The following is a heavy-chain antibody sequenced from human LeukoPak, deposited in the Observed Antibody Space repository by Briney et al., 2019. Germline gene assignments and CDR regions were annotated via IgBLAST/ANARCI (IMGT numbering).Heavy chain of an antibody. V-gene: IGHV4-34*01. CDR1: GGSFSGYY. D-gene: IGHD3-10*01. CDR2: INHSGST. J-gene: IGHJ4*02. CDR3: ARASMVRGVIVY. Sequence: SETLYLTCAVSGGSFSGYYWSWIRQPPGKGLEWIGEINHSGSTNYNPSLKSRVTISVDTSKNQFSLKLSSVTAADTAVYYCARASMVRGVIVYWGQGTLVTVSS.